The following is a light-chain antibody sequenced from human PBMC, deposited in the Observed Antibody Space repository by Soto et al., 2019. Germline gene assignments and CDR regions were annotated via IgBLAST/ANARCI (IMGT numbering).Light chain of an antibody. CDR1: SSDVGGYKY. CDR3: SSYTSSSTLDV. Sequence: QSALTQPASVSGSPGQSITISCTGTSSDVGGYKYVSWYQQHPGKAPKLMIYEVSTRPSGVSNRFSGSKSGNTASLTISGLQAEDEADYYCSSYTSSSTLDVFGTGTKLTVL. V-gene: IGLV2-14*01. J-gene: IGLJ1*01. CDR2: EVS.